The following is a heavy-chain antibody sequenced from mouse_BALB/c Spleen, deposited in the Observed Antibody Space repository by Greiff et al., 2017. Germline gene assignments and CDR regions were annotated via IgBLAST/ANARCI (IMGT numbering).Heavy chain of an antibody. D-gene: IGHD4-1*01. V-gene: IGHV1-31*01. CDR1: GYSFTSYY. CDR3: AITGTRAY. J-gene: IGHJ3*01. CDR2: IDPFNGGT. Sequence: VQLQQSGPELMKPGASVKISCKASGYSFTSYYMHWVKQSHGKSLEWIGYIDPFNGGTSYNQKFKGKATLTVDKSSSTAYMHLSSLTSEDSAVYYCAITGTRAYWGQGTLVTVSA.